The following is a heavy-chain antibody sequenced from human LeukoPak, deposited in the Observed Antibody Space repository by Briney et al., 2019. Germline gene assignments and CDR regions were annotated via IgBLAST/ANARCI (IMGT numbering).Heavy chain of an antibody. D-gene: IGHD2-15*01. V-gene: IGHV3-21*04. CDR3: ARQLGYCSDGSCYFDY. J-gene: IGHJ4*02. Sequence: GGSLRLSCAASRFTFSSYSMNWVRQAPGKGLEWVSSISSSSSYIYYADSVKGRFTISRDNSKNTLHLQMNSLRTEDTAVYHCARQLGYCSDGSCYFDYWGQGTLVTVSS. CDR2: ISSSSSYI. CDR1: RFTFSSYS.